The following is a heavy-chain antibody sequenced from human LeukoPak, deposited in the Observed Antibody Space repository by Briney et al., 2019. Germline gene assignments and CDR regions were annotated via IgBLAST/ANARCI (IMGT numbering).Heavy chain of an antibody. Sequence: GGSLRPSCAASGFTFSSSAMSWVRQVPGKGLEWVSAISGSGGSTYYADSVKGRFTISRDNSKNTLYLQMNSLRAEDTAVYYCATFTADAPFDYWGQGTLVTVSS. D-gene: IGHD5-18*01. CDR3: ATFTADAPFDY. CDR1: GFTFSSSA. CDR2: ISGSGGST. V-gene: IGHV3-23*01. J-gene: IGHJ4*02.